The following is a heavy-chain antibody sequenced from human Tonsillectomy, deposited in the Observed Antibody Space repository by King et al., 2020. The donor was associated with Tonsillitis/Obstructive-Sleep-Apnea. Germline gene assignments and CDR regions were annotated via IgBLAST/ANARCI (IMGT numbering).Heavy chain of an antibody. CDR3: AKGVGLYYMDV. CDR1: GFTFDDYT. D-gene: IGHD3/OR15-3a*01. CDR2: ISWDGGST. J-gene: IGHJ6*03. Sequence: VQLVESGGVVVQPGGSLRLSCAASGFTFDDYTMHWVRQAPGKGLEWVSLISWDGGSTYYADSVKGRFTISRDNSKNSLYLQVNRLTTEDTALYYCAKGVGLYYMDVWGKGTTVTVSS. V-gene: IGHV3-43*01.